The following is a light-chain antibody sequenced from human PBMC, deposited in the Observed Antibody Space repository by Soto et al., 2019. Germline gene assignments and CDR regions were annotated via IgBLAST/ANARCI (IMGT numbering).Light chain of an antibody. Sequence: QSVLTQPPSASGTPGQRVTISCSGSSSNIGSTYVYWYQQLPGTAPKLLIYRNNQRPSGVPDRFSGSKSGTSASLAISGLRSEDEADYYCAAWDGSLSGRVFGGGTNSPS. CDR2: RNN. V-gene: IGLV1-47*01. CDR1: SSNIGSTY. CDR3: AAWDGSLSGRV. J-gene: IGLJ3*02.